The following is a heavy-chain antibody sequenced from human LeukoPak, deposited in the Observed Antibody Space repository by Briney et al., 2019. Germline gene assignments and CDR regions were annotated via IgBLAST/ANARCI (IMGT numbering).Heavy chain of an antibody. J-gene: IGHJ4*02. CDR3: ARAVITFGGVIGGPDY. CDR1: GFTFSSFS. CDR2: ISSTSSTI. D-gene: IGHD3-16*02. V-gene: IGHV3-48*01. Sequence: PGGSLRLSCAASGFTFSSFSMNWVRQAPGKGLEWVSYISSTSSTIYYADSVKGRFTISRDNAKNSLYLQMNSLRAEDTAVYYCARAVITFGGVIGGPDYWGQGTLVTVSS.